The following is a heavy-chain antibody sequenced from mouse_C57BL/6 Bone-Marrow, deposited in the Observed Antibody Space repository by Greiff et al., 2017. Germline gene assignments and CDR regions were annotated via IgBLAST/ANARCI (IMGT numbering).Heavy chain of an antibody. Sequence: QVQLQQSGPGLVRPGPSLKVSCKASGYAFTTYLIEGGKQRPRPGLGWNGVVNPGRGGANYNEQFKGKATLTADKSSSTAYMQLSILTSENAAVYFCASYSNYYAMDYWGQGTSVTVSS. V-gene: IGHV1-54*01. CDR2: VNPGRGGA. CDR1: GYAFTTYL. CDR3: ASYSNYYAMDY. J-gene: IGHJ4*01. D-gene: IGHD2-5*01.